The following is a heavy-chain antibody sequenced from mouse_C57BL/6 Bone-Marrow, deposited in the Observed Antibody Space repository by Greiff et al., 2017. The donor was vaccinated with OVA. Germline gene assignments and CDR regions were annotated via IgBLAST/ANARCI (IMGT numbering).Heavy chain of an antibody. Sequence: QVQLQQPGAELVMPGASVTLSCKASGYTFTSYWMHWVKQTPGQGLEWIGAIDPSASYPHSNQTFKGKSTLTVDKSSSTAYMQLSSLASEDSAVYYSGSDDGYYVYYWWFDVWGTGTTVTVSS. CDR3: GSDDGYYVYYWWFDV. V-gene: IGHV1-69*01. CDR1: GYTFTSYW. J-gene: IGHJ1*03. D-gene: IGHD2-3*01. CDR2: IDPSASYP.